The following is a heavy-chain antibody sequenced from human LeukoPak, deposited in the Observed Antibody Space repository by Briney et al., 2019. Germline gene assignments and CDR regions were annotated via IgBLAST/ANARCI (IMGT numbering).Heavy chain of an antibody. V-gene: IGHV4-59*01. CDR2: IHDTGST. J-gene: IGHJ4*02. CDR3: GRSGYYDSSIDY. CDR1: GGSISRYY. D-gene: IGHD3-22*01. Sequence: KPSETLSLTCTVSGGSISRYYWIWIRQAPGKGLEWIGYIHDTGSTKNNPSLRSRVTISVDPSKNQVSLKMRFVTAADTAVYYCGRSGYYDSSIDYWGQGTLVTVSS.